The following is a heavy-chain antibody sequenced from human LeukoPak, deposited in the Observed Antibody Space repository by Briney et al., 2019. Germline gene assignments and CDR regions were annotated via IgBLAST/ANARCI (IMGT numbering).Heavy chain of an antibody. Sequence: KFQGRVTITRDTSASTAYMELSSLRSEDTAVYYCASISRYYGMDVWGQGTTVTVSS. CDR3: ASISRYYGMDV. D-gene: IGHD3-3*02. V-gene: IGHV1-3*01. J-gene: IGHJ6*02.